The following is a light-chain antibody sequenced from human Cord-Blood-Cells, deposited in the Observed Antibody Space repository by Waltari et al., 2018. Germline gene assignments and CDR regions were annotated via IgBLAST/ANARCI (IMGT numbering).Light chain of an antibody. Sequence: DIQMTQSPSSLSASVAETVTITFRASQRISSYLNWYPQKPGKAPNLLIYAASSLQSGFPSRFSGSGSGTDFTLTISSLQPEDFATYYCQQSYSTPLTFGGGTKVEIK. CDR1: QRISSY. CDR2: AAS. J-gene: IGKJ4*01. CDR3: QQSYSTPLT. V-gene: IGKV1-39*01.